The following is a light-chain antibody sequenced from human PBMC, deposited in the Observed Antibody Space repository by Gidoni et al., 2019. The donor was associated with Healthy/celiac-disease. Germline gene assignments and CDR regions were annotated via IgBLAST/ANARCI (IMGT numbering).Light chain of an antibody. CDR3: QQRSNWPPEYT. Sequence: EIVLTQSPDTLSLSPGERDTPSCRASQSVSSYLAWYQQKPGQAPRLLIYDASNRATGSPVRFSGSGSVADFTLTISSLEPEDFAVYYCQQRSNWPPEYTFGQGTKLEIK. CDR2: DAS. CDR1: QSVSSY. J-gene: IGKJ2*01. V-gene: IGKV3-11*01.